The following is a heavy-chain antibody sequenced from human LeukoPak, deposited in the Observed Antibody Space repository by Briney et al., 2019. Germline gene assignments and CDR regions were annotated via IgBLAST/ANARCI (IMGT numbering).Heavy chain of an antibody. CDR1: GGSFSGYY. Sequence: PSETLSLTCAVFGGSFSGYYWSWIRQPPGKGLEWIGEINHSGSINYNSSLKSRVTISVDTSKNQFSLKLSSVTAADTAVYYCARVSDRYYYYYMDVWGKGTTVTVSS. D-gene: IGHD1-14*01. CDR3: ARVSDRYYYYYMDV. CDR2: INHSGSI. J-gene: IGHJ6*03. V-gene: IGHV4-34*01.